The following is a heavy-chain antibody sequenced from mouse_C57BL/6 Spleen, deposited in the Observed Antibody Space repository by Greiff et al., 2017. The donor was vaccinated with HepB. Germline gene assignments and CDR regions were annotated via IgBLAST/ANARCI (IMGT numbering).Heavy chain of an antibody. CDR1: GYTFTDYN. D-gene: IGHD1-1*01. V-gene: IGHV1-22*01. CDR2: INPNNGGT. CDR3: ARQANYYGSTPAWFAY. J-gene: IGHJ3*01. Sequence: EVQLQQSGPELVKPGASVKMSCKASGYTFTDYNMHWVKQSHGKSLEWIGYINPNNGGTSYNQKFKGKATLTVNKSSSTAYMELRSLTSEDSAVYYGARQANYYGSTPAWFAYWGQGTLVTVSA.